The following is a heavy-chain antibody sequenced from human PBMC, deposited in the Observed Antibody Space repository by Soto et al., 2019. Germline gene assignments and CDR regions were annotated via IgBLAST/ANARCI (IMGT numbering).Heavy chain of an antibody. Sequence: ESGGGLVKPGGSLRLSCAASGFTFSSYSMNWVRQAPGKGLEWVSSISSSSSYIYYADSVKGRFTISRDNAKNSLYLQMNSLRAEDTAVYYCARDRGSYSSSWYLYYWGQGTLVTVSS. CDR1: GFTFSSYS. D-gene: IGHD6-13*01. V-gene: IGHV3-21*01. CDR2: ISSSSSYI. CDR3: ARDRGSYSSSWYLYY. J-gene: IGHJ4*02.